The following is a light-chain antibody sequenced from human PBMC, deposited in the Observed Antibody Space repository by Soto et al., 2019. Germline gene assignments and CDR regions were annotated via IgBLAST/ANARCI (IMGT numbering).Light chain of an antibody. CDR1: QTISSW. CDR2: KAS. CDR3: QQYERYSP. Sequence: DIEMTQSPSTLSGSVGDRVTITCRASQTISSWLAWYQQKPGKAPKLLIYKASTLKSGVPSRFSGSGSGTEFTLTISSLQPDDFATYYCQQYERYSPFCHGTKVDIK. V-gene: IGKV1-5*03. J-gene: IGKJ1*01.